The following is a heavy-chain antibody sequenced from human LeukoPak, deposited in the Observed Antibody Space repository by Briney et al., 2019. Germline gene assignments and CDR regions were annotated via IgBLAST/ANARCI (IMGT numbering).Heavy chain of an antibody. J-gene: IGHJ4*02. D-gene: IGHD6-19*01. V-gene: IGHV3-30*18. CDR3: AKDGGYSSYHY. CDR1: GFTFSSYG. Sequence: GRPLRLSCAASGFTFSSYGMHWVRQAPGKGLEWVAVISYDGSNKYYADSVTGRFTISRDNSKNTLYLQMNSLRAEDTAVYYCAKDGGYSSYHYWGQGTLVTVSS. CDR2: ISYDGSNK.